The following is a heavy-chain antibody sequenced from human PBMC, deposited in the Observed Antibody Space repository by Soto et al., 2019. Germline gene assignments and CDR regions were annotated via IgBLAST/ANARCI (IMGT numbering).Heavy chain of an antibody. CDR1: GFTFSSYA. CDR3: AKQQGPGTPYYYAMDV. V-gene: IGHV3-23*01. CDR2: IRGSGDRT. Sequence: EVQLLESRGGLVQPGGSLRLSCAASGFTFSSYAMSWVRQAPGKGLEWVSVIRGSGDRTYYADSVKGRFTISRDNSKNTLYMQMNTLRAEDTAVYYCAKQQGPGTPYYYAMDVWGQGTTVTVSS. D-gene: IGHD1-1*01. J-gene: IGHJ6*02.